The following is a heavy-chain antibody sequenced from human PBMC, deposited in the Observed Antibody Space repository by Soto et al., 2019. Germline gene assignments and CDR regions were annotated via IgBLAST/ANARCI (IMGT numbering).Heavy chain of an antibody. CDR1: GFTFSSYW. CDR2: IKQDGSEK. V-gene: IGHV3-7*01. CDR3: ARERWLVPGGFDY. Sequence: GGSLRLSCAASGFTFSSYWMSWVRQAPGKGLEWVANIKQDGSEKYYVDSVKGRFTISRDNAKNSLYLQMNSLRAEDTAVYYCARERWLVPGGFDYWGQGTLVTVSS. J-gene: IGHJ4*02. D-gene: IGHD6-19*01.